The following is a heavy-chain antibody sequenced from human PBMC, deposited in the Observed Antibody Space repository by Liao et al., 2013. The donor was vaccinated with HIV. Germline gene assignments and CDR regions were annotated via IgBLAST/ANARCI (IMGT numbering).Heavy chain of an antibody. CDR2: IYYSGST. Sequence: QVQLQQWGAGLLKPSETLSLTCTVSGGSISSSSYYWGWIRQPPGKGLEWIGSIYYSGSTYYNPSLKSRVTISVDTSKKQFSLKLSSVTAADTAVYYCARFHCSGGSCWGRRAFDIWAKGQRSPSRQ. CDR3: ARFHCSGGSCWGRRAFDI. D-gene: IGHD2-15*01. J-gene: IGHJ3*02. V-gene: IGHV4-39*07. CDR1: GGSISSSSYY.